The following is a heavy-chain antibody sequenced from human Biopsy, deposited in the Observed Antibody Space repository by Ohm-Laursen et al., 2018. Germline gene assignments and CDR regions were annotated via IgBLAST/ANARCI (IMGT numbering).Heavy chain of an antibody. CDR2: IFYDGSNT. Sequence: SLRLSCTASGFTFNNYGMQWVRQAPGKGMEWVAFIFYDGSNTYYADSVKGRFTISRDNSRDTLYLQMSSLRAEDTAVYYCAKDRYNYTPIGGFSMDVWGQGTTVTVPS. V-gene: IGHV3-30*02. J-gene: IGHJ6*02. CDR3: AKDRYNYTPIGGFSMDV. D-gene: IGHD5-18*01. CDR1: GFTFNNYG.